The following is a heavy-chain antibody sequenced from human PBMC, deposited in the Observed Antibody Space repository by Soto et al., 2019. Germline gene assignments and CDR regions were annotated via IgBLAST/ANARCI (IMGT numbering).Heavy chain of an antibody. J-gene: IGHJ6*02. CDR3: ARVVVRYCSSTSCYWAISYYYYVMDV. CDR1: GGSFSGYY. D-gene: IGHD2-2*01. V-gene: IGHV4-34*01. Sequence: PSETLSLTCAVYGGSFSGYYWGWIRQPPGKGLEWIGEINHSGSTNYNPSLKSRVTISVDTSKNQFSLKLSSVTAADTAVYYCARVVVRYCSSTSCYWAISYYYYVMDVWAQRTTVTVSS. CDR2: INHSGST.